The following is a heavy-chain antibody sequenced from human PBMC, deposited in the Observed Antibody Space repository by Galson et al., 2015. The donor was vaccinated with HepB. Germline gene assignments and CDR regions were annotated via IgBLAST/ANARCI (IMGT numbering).Heavy chain of an antibody. CDR2: INCDGSST. Sequence: SLRLSCAASGFTFSSYRMHWVRQAPGKGLVWVSGINCDGSSTSYADSVKGRFTISRDNAKNTLYLQMNSLRAEDTAVYYCARDWYFDLWGRGTLVTVSS. J-gene: IGHJ2*01. CDR3: ARDWYFDL. CDR1: GFTFSSYR. V-gene: IGHV3-74*01.